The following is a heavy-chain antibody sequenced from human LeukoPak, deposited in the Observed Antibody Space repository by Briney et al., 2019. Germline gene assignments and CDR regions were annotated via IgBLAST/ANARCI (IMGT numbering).Heavy chain of an antibody. CDR2: ISAYNGNT. Sequence: ASVKVSCKASGYTFTTYSINWVRQAPGQGLEWMGWISAYNGNTNYAQKVQGRVTMTRDKSISTVYMELSRLTSDDTAVYFCARVGSSGWYHWFDPWGQGTLVTVSS. CDR3: ARVGSSGWYHWFDP. V-gene: IGHV1-18*01. D-gene: IGHD6-19*01. J-gene: IGHJ5*02. CDR1: GYTFTTYS.